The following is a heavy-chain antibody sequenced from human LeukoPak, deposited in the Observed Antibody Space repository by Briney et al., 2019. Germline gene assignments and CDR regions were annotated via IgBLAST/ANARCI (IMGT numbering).Heavy chain of an antibody. CDR2: IKQDESET. V-gene: IGHV3-7*01. J-gene: IGHJ6*03. Sequence: GGSLRLSCEGSGFSFSSYWMTWVRQSPGKGPEWVANIKQDESETYTVDSVKGRFTISRDNAKNSVYLHMNSLRAEDTAVYYCARGEYSSGWYLYYYYYYMDVWGKGTTVTVSS. D-gene: IGHD6-19*01. CDR3: ARGEYSSGWYLYYYYYYMDV. CDR1: GFSFSSYW.